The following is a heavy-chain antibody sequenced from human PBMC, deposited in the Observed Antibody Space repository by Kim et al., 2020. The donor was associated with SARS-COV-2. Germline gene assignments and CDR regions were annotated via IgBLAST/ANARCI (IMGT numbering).Heavy chain of an antibody. J-gene: IGHJ6*02. Sequence: GGSLRLSCATSGFTFSSYAMTWVRQSPGKGLEWVSSISDSGARTYYTDSVKGRFTISRDNSGDTLYLQMDSLRVEDTALYYCAKGRDKTKYGMDVWGQGTPVTVSS. CDR3: AKGRDKTKYGMDV. CDR2: ISDSGART. CDR1: GFTFSSYA. D-gene: IGHD2-21*01. V-gene: IGHV3-23*01.